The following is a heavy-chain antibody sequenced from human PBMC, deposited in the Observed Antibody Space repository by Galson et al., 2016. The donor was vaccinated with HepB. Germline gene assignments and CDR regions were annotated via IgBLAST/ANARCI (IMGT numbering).Heavy chain of an antibody. V-gene: IGHV1-8*01. D-gene: IGHD3-16*01. Sequence: SVKVSCKASRYTFTSHDINWVRQATGQGLEWMGWMNLNSGNTAYGQKFQGRVTMTRNTSISTAYMELSSLRPDDTAVYYCARGLRSRGPFLGYYGVDVWGQGTTVTVSS. J-gene: IGHJ6*02. CDR3: ARGLRSRGPFLGYYGVDV. CDR2: MNLNSGNT. CDR1: RYTFTSHD.